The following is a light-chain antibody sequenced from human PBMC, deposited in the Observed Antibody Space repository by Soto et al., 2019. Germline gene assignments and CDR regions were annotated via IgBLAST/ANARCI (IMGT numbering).Light chain of an antibody. V-gene: IGKV3-20*01. CDR1: RSVSSNY. Sequence: EIVLTQSPGTLSLSPGERYTLSCRASRSVSSNYLAWYQQKPGQAPRLLISGASNRATGIPDRFIGSGSGTDFTLAISRLEPEDFAVYYCQKYGSSPRKFGQGTKVDIK. CDR2: GAS. CDR3: QKYGSSPRK. J-gene: IGKJ1*01.